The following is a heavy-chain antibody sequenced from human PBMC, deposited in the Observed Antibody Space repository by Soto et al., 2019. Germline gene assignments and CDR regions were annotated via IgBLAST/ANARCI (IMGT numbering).Heavy chain of an antibody. J-gene: IGHJ6*03. Sequence: QVQLQESGPGLVKPSGTLSFTCAVSSGSISSSNWWSWVRQPPGKGLEWIGEIYHSGSTNYNPSLKSRVTISVDKSKNQFSLKLSSVTAADTAVYYCARDSTVTTRWDYYYMDVWGKGTTVTVSS. V-gene: IGHV4-4*02. CDR1: SGSISSSNW. CDR2: IYHSGST. CDR3: ARDSTVTTRWDYYYMDV. D-gene: IGHD4-17*01.